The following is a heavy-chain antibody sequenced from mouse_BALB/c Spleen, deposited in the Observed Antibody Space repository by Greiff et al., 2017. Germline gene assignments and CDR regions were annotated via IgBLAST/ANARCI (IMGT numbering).Heavy chain of an antibody. V-gene: IGHV5-17*02. Sequence: EVQLVESGGGLVQPGGSRKLSCAASGFTFSSFGMHWVRQAPEKGLEWVAYISSGSSTIYYADTVKGRFTISRDNPKNTLFLQMTSLRSEDTAMYYCARSPPHALYAMDYWGQGTSVTVSS. CDR1: GFTFSSFG. CDR3: ARSPPHALYAMDY. CDR2: ISSGSSTI. J-gene: IGHJ4*01.